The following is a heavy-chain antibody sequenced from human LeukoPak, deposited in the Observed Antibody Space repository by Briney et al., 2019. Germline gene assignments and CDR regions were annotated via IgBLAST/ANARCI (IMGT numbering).Heavy chain of an antibody. CDR1: GFTFSSYG. J-gene: IGHJ4*02. D-gene: IGHD5-18*01. Sequence: GGSLRLSFAASGFTFSSYGMHWVRQAPGKGLEWVAVISYDGSNKYYSDSVKGRFTISRDNSKNTLYLQMNSLRAEDTAVYYCAKARTKDTAMVFFDYWGQGTLVTVSS. CDR2: ISYDGSNK. V-gene: IGHV3-30*18. CDR3: AKARTKDTAMVFFDY.